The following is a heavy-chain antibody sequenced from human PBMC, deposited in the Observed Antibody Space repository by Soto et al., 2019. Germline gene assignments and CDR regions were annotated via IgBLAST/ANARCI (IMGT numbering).Heavy chain of an antibody. CDR3: ARRWTAGAYDI. V-gene: IGHV5-51*01. CDR1: GYSFNNYW. D-gene: IGHD6-13*01. CDR2: IYPGDSNS. J-gene: IGHJ3*02. Sequence: GESLKISCKGSGYSFNNYWIGWVRQMPGKGLEWMGIIYPGDSNSRYSPSFQGQVTISADKSITTAYLQWSSLKASDSAMYYWARRWTAGAYDIWGLGTMVTVS.